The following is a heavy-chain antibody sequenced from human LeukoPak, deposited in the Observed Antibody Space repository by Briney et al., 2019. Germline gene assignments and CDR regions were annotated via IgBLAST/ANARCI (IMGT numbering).Heavy chain of an antibody. J-gene: IGHJ4*02. D-gene: IGHD2-21*01. CDR2: ISAYNGNT. CDR1: GYTFTSYG. V-gene: IGHV1-18*01. Sequence: ASVKLSFKASGYTFTSYGISCVRQAPGQGLEWMGWISAYNGNTNHAQKLQGRVTMTTDTSTSTAYMGLRSLSCRDTAVYLCATAYCGGGCYYDHWGQGTMVTVSS. CDR3: ATAYCGGGCYYDH.